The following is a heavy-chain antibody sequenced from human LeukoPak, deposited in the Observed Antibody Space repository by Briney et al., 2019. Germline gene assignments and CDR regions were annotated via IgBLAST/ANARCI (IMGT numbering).Heavy chain of an antibody. D-gene: IGHD6-13*01. Sequence: PGGSLRLSCAASGFTFSSYSMNWVRQAPGKGLEWVSSISSSSSYIYYADSVKGQFTISRDNAKNSLYLQMNSLRAEDTAVYYCAREGGAVAAAGGNDYWGQGTLVTVSS. CDR3: AREGGAVAAAGGNDY. CDR2: ISSSSSYI. V-gene: IGHV3-21*01. J-gene: IGHJ4*02. CDR1: GFTFSSYS.